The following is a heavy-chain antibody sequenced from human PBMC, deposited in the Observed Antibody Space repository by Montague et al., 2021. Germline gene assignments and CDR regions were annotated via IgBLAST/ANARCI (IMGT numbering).Heavy chain of an antibody. Sequence: SETLSLTCTVSGGSISSASYYWGWIRQPPGKGLEFIGVIYYNGTTYHNPSLKSRVTVSMDTSKNQFSLKLSSVTAADTAVYYCARSLYCRGGSCYPGFDPWGQGTLVTASS. CDR2: IYYNGTT. J-gene: IGHJ5*02. V-gene: IGHV4-39*01. CDR1: GGSISSASYY. D-gene: IGHD2-15*01. CDR3: ARSLYCRGGSCYPGFDP.